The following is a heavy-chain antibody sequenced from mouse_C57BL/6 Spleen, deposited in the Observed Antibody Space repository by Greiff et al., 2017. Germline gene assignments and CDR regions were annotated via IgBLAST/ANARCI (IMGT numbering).Heavy chain of an antibody. CDR1: GFTFSSYA. D-gene: IGHD2-5*01. Sequence: EVKLQESGGGLVKPGGSLKLSCAASGFTFSSYAMSWVRQTPEKRLEWVATISDGGSYTYYPDNVKGRFTISRDNAKNNLYLQMSHLKSEDTAMYYCAREDSNYEGFAYWGQGTLVTVSA. CDR2: ISDGGSYT. CDR3: AREDSNYEGFAY. V-gene: IGHV5-4*01. J-gene: IGHJ3*01.